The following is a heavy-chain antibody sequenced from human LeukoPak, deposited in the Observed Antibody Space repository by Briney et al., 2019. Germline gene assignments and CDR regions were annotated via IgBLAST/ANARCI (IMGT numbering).Heavy chain of an antibody. Sequence: GESLKIPCKGSGYSFTSYWIGWVRQMPGKGLEWMGIIYPGDSDTRYSPSFQGQVTISADKSISTAYLQWSSLKASDTAMYYCARLAYSSSWYGPYYFDYWGQGTLVTVSS. V-gene: IGHV5-51*01. J-gene: IGHJ4*02. CDR1: GYSFTSYW. CDR3: ARLAYSSSWYGPYYFDY. D-gene: IGHD6-13*01. CDR2: IYPGDSDT.